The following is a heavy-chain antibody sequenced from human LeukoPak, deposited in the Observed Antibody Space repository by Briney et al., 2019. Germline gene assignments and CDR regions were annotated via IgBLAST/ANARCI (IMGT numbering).Heavy chain of an antibody. J-gene: IGHJ3*02. CDR1: GGSISSYY. D-gene: IGHD3-16*02. V-gene: IGHV4-59*08. CDR2: IYYSGST. CDR3: ARQDDYVWGSYRTDAFDI. Sequence: SETLSLTCTVSGGSISSYYWSWIRQPPWKGLEWIGYIYYSGSTNYNPSLKSRVSISVDTSKNQFSLKLSSVTAADTAVYYCARQDDYVWGSYRTDAFDIWGQGTMVTVSS.